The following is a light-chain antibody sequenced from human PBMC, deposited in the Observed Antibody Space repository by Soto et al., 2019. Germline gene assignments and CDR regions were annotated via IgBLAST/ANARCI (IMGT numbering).Light chain of an antibody. CDR1: SSNIGAGYD. CDR2: GNS. J-gene: IGLJ3*02. CDR3: QSYDSSLSVSA. Sequence: QSVLTQPPSVSGAPGQSVAISCTGSSSNIGAGYDVHWYQHLPGTAPKLLIYGNSNRPSGVPDRFSGSKSGTSASLSITGLQAEDEADYYCQSYDSSLSVSAFGGGTKVTVL. V-gene: IGLV1-40*01.